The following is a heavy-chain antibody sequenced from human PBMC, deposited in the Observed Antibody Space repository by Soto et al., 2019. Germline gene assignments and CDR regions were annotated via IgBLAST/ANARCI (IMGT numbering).Heavy chain of an antibody. CDR1: GYTFTGYY. CDR3: ARGTYSSSPGYYYYGMDV. D-gene: IGHD6-13*01. J-gene: IGHJ6*02. CDR2: INPNSGGT. V-gene: IGHV1-2*04. Sequence: GASVKVSCKASGYTFTGYYMHWVRQAPGQGLEWMGWINPNSGGTNYAQKFQGWVTMTRDTSISTAYMELSRLRSDDTAVYYCARGTYSSSPGYYYYGMDVWGQGTTVTVS.